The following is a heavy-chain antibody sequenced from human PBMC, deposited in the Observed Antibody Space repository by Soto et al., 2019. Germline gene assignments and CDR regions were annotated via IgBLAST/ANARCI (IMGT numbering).Heavy chain of an antibody. V-gene: IGHV3-23*01. J-gene: IGHJ4*02. CDR1: GFTFSSYA. Sequence: EVQLLESGGGLVQPGGSLRLSCAASGFTFSSYAMSWVRQAPGKGLEWVSTISGSGGSTYYADSVKGRFTISRDNSENTLYLQMNSLRAEDTAVYYCAKEGRSSWYYFDYWGQGTLVTVSS. CDR2: ISGSGGST. CDR3: AKEGRSSWYYFDY. D-gene: IGHD6-13*01.